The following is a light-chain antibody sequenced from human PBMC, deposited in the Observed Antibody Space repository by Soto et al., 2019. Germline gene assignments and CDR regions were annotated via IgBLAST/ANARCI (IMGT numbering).Light chain of an antibody. J-gene: IGKJ1*01. V-gene: IGKV3-20*01. CDR1: QSVSSSY. CDR2: GAS. CDR3: MQATQFPWT. Sequence: EIVLTQSPGTLSLSPGERATLSCRASQSVSSSYLAWYQQKPGQAPRLLIYGASSRATGIPDRFSGSGSGTDFTLKISRVEAEDVGVYYCMQATQFPWTFGQGTKVDIK.